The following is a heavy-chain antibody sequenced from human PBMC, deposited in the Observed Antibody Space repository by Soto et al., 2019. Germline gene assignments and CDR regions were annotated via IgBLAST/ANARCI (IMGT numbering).Heavy chain of an antibody. D-gene: IGHD2-2*01. V-gene: IGHV3-7*05. Sequence: EVQLVESGGGLVQSGGSLRLSCAASGFTFSSYWMSWVRQGPGKGPEWVANIKQDGSEKYYVDSVKGRFTISRDNAKDSLYLKLTILRAEDTAVYHCAKSLSAIPGDSWGQGTLVTVSS. J-gene: IGHJ4*02. CDR2: IKQDGSEK. CDR1: GFTFSSYW. CDR3: AKSLSAIPGDS.